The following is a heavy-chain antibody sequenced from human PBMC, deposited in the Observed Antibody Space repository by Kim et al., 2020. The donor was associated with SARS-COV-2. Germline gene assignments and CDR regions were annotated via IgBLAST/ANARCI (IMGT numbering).Heavy chain of an antibody. J-gene: IGHJ4*02. V-gene: IGHV4-4*02. D-gene: IGHD6-19*01. CDR1: GGSISSSNW. CDR3: ARGGGWYYFDY. Sequence: SETLSLTCAVSGGSISSSNWWSWVRQPPGKGLEGIGEIYNSGGTNYNPSLKSRVTISVDRSKNQFSLKLSSVTAADTAVYYCARGGGWYYFDYWGQGTLVTVSS. CDR2: IYNSGGT.